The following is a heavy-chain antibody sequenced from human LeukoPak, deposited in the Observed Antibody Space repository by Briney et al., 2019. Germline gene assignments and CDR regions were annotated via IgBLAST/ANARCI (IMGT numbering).Heavy chain of an antibody. CDR1: GGSISTYY. J-gene: IGHJ3*02. Sequence: MSSETLSLTCTVPGGSISTYYWSWIRQSPGKGLEWIGYIYYSGSTNYNPSLKSRVTISLDTSKPQFSLKLSSVTAADTAVYYCARPMVRGSPDAFDIWGQGTMVTVSS. D-gene: IGHD3-10*01. CDR2: IYYSGST. V-gene: IGHV4-59*08. CDR3: ARPMVRGSPDAFDI.